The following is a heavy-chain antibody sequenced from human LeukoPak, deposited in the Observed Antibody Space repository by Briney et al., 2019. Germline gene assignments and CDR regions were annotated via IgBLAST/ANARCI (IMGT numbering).Heavy chain of an antibody. J-gene: IGHJ6*02. V-gene: IGHV3-53*01. CDR2: IYSGGST. CDR1: GFTFSSNY. Sequence: GGSLRLSCAASGFTFSSNYMSWVRQAPGKGLEWVSVIYSGGSTYYADSVKGRFTISRDNSKNTLYLQMNSLRAEDTAVYYCARLDCSSTSCYYYYGMDVWGQGTTVTVSS. D-gene: IGHD2-2*01. CDR3: ARLDCSSTSCYYYYGMDV.